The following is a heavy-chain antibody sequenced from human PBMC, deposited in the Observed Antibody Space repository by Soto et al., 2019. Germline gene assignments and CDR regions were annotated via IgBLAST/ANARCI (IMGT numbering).Heavy chain of an antibody. CDR3: ARAGYSSGWYGEDYYYYMDV. J-gene: IGHJ6*03. D-gene: IGHD6-19*01. V-gene: IGHV3-74*01. CDR1: GSTFSSYW. CDR2: INSDGSST. Sequence: GGSLRLSCAASGSTFSSYWMHWVRQAPGKGLVWVSRINSDGSSTSYADSVKGRFTISRDNAKNTLYLQMNSLRAEDTAVYYCARAGYSSGWYGEDYYYYMDVWGKGTTVTVSS.